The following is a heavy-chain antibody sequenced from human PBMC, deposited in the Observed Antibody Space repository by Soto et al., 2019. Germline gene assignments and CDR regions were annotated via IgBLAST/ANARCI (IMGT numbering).Heavy chain of an antibody. CDR2: IGAYNGNT. J-gene: IGHJ3*02. CDR1: AYTFTSYG. V-gene: IGHV1-18*01. CDR3: ARARLPDKNSPDAFDI. D-gene: IGHD2-15*01. Sequence: QVQLVQSGAEVKKPGASVKVSCKASAYTFTSYGISWVRQAPGQGLEWMGWIGAYNGNTNYAQKLQGRVAMTTDTSTSTAYMELRSLRSDDTAVYYCARARLPDKNSPDAFDIWGQGTMVTVSS.